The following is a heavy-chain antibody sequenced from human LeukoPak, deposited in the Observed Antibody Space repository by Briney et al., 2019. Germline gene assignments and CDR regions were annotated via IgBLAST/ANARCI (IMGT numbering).Heavy chain of an antibody. J-gene: IGHJ4*02. CDR3: ARVSDYGDYSIDY. D-gene: IGHD4-17*01. Sequence: GGSLRLSCAASGFTVSSNYMSWVRQAPGKGLEWVSVIYSGGSTYYADSVKGRFTISRDNSKNTLYLQMNSLRAEDTAVYYCARVSDYGDYSIDYWGQGTLVTVSS. CDR2: IYSGGST. V-gene: IGHV3-53*01. CDR1: GFTVSSNY.